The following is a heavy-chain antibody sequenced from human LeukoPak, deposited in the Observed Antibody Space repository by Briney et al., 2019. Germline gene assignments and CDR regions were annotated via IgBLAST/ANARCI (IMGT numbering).Heavy chain of an antibody. CDR2: ISSSSLYR. V-gene: IGHV3-21*01. CDR3: GRGGKVEQLVLAR. Sequence: GGSLRLSCAASGFTFSSYTINWVRQAPGKGLEWVSSISSSSLYRFYADSVRGRFTISRDNAKNSLYLQMTSLRAEDTAVYYCGRGGKVEQLVLARWGQGSLVTVSS. J-gene: IGHJ4*02. D-gene: IGHD6-13*01. CDR1: GFTFSSYT.